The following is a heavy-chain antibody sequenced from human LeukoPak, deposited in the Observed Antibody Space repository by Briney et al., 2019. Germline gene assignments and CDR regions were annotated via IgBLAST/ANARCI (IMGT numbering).Heavy chain of an antibody. J-gene: IGHJ4*02. CDR1: GFTFSTHS. Sequence: GGSLRLFCAASGFTFSTHSMNWVRQAPGKGLEWVSYISSGSSTTYYADSVKGRFTISRDNAENSLYLQMNSLRAEDTAVFYCARGAVAGIYHFDLWGQGTLVTVSP. CDR2: ISSGSSTT. V-gene: IGHV3-48*01. D-gene: IGHD6-19*01. CDR3: ARGAVAGIYHFDL.